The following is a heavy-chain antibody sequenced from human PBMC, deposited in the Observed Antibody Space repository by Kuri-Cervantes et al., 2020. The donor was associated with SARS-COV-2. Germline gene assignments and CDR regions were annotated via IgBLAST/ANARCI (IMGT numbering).Heavy chain of an antibody. D-gene: IGHD5-18*01. J-gene: IGHJ4*02. CDR1: GGSISSYY. Sequence: GSLRLSCTVSGGSISSYYWSWIRQPPGKGLEWIGYIYYSGSTNYNPSLKSRVTISVDTSKNQFSLKLSSVTAADTAVYYCARDGRGVDTAVRYFDYWGQGTLVTVSS. CDR2: IYYSGST. V-gene: IGHV4-59*01. CDR3: ARDGRGVDTAVRYFDY.